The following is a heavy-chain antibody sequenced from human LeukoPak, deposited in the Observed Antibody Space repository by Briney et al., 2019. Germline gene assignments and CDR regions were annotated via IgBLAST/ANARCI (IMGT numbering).Heavy chain of an antibody. V-gene: IGHV4-39*07. CDR3: AGGGNSDSPEFDF. CDR2: IYYTGDT. CDR1: GGSIISGTHF. J-gene: IGHJ5*01. D-gene: IGHD4-23*01. Sequence: SETLPLTCTVSGGSIISGTHFWGYIRQPPGEGLEWIASIYYTGDTYYNPSLKSRATISIDTSKNQFSLKMISVTAADTAVYYCAGGGNSDSPEFDFWGQGTLVSVSS.